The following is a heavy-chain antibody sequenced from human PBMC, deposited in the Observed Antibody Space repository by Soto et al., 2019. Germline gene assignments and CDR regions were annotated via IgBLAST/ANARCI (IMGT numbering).Heavy chain of an antibody. Sequence: SGPTLVNPTQTLTLTCSCSGFSLSTTPVGVGWIRQPPGRALEWLALIYWDDDKRYSPSLKSRLTITKDTSKNQVVLTMTNMDPVDTATYYCAHYKEVLRYFDCFDPWGQGTLVTVSS. D-gene: IGHD3-9*01. CDR2: IYWDDDK. J-gene: IGHJ5*02. CDR3: AHYKEVLRYFDCFDP. V-gene: IGHV2-5*02. CDR1: GFSLSTTPVG.